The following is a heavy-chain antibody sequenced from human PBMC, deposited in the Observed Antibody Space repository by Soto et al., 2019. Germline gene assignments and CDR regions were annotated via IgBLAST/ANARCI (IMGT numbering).Heavy chain of an antibody. CDR3: ARGLWFGPKNWFDP. V-gene: IGHV1-3*01. Sequence: ASVKVSCKASGYTFTSYAMHWVRQAPGQRLEWMGWINAGNGNTKYSQKFQGRVTITTDTSASTAYMELSSLRSEDTAVYYCARGLWFGPKNWFDPWGQGTLVTVSS. CDR2: INAGNGNT. D-gene: IGHD3-10*01. J-gene: IGHJ5*02. CDR1: GYTFTSYA.